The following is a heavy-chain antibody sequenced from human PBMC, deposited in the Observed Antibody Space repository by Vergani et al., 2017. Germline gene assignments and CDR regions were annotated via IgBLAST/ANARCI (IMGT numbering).Heavy chain of an antibody. CDR3: ARVFFVSGPLDY. CDR2: ISTYNGNT. V-gene: IGHV1-18*01. D-gene: IGHD6-19*01. J-gene: IGHJ4*02. Sequence: QVQLVQSGAEVKQPGASVKVSCKTSGYSFTTYGINWVRQAPGQGLEWMGKISTYNGNTKSAQKFQGRVTMTTDTSTNTAYMEVRNLTSDDTAVDYCARVFFVSGPLDYWGQGTLVAVSS. CDR1: GYSFTTYG.